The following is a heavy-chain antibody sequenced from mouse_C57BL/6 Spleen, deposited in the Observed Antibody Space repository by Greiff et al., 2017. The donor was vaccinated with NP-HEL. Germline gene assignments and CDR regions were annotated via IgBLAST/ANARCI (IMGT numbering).Heavy chain of an antibody. J-gene: IGHJ1*03. CDR3: ARADYYGSSYGTYWYFDV. Sequence: QVQLQQPGAELVRPGSSVKLSCKASGYTFTSYWMHWVQQRPIQGLEWIGNIDPSDSETHYNQKFKDKATLTVDKSSSTAYMQLSSLTSEDSAVYYCARADYYGSSYGTYWYFDVWGTGTTVTVSS. CDR2: IDPSDSET. V-gene: IGHV1-52*01. D-gene: IGHD1-1*01. CDR1: GYTFTSYW.